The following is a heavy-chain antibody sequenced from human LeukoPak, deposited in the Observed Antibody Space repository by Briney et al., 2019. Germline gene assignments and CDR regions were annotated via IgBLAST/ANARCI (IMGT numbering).Heavy chain of an antibody. J-gene: IGHJ2*01. CDR3: AREYYDSSGYSWYFDL. D-gene: IGHD3-22*01. Sequence: SETLSLTCTVSGGSISSGGYYWSWIRQPAGKGLEWIGRIYTSGSTNYNPSLKSRVTISVDTSKNQFSLQLSSVTAADTAVYYCAREYYDSSGYSWYFDLWGRGTLVTVSS. V-gene: IGHV4-61*02. CDR1: GGSISSGGYY. CDR2: IYTSGST.